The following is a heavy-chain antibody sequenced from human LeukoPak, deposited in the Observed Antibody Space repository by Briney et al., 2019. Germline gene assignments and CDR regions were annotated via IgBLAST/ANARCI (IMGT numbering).Heavy chain of an antibody. Sequence: GGSLRLSCAASGFTFDDYAMHWVRQAPGKGLEWVSGISWNSGSIGYADSVKGRFTISRDNAKNSLYLQMNSLRAEDTALYYCAKGIYYDSNFDYWGQGTLVTVSP. V-gene: IGHV3-9*01. CDR2: ISWNSGSI. CDR3: AKGIYYDSNFDY. CDR1: GFTFDDYA. J-gene: IGHJ4*02. D-gene: IGHD3-22*01.